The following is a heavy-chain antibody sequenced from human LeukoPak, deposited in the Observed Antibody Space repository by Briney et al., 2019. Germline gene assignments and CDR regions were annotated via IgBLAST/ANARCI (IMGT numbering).Heavy chain of an antibody. D-gene: IGHD4-17*01. Sequence: SETLSLTCAVSGVSISSGGYSWTWIRQPPGKGLEWIGEVYHSGSTNYNPSLKSRVTISVDKSKNQFSLKLSSVTAADTAVYYCATLTTVTTMFDYWGQGTLVTVSS. CDR3: ATLTTVTTMFDY. CDR2: VYHSGST. V-gene: IGHV4-30-2*01. J-gene: IGHJ4*02. CDR1: GVSISSGGYS.